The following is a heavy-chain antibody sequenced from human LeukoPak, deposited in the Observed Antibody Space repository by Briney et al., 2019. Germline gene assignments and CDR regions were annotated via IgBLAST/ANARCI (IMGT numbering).Heavy chain of an antibody. CDR2: IDHSGST. J-gene: IGHJ4*02. Sequence: SETLSLTCTVSGGSFSSYYWTWIRQPPGKGLEWIGYIDHSGSTNYNPSLKSRVTISSDTSKNQFSLELSSVTAADTAVYYCARLKATVSIHAYFDYWGQGTLVTVSS. CDR3: ARLKATVSIHAYFDY. CDR1: GGSFSSYY. D-gene: IGHD4-17*01. V-gene: IGHV4-59*01.